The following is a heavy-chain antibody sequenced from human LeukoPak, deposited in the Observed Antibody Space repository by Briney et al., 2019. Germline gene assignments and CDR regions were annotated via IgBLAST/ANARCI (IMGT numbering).Heavy chain of an antibody. D-gene: IGHD3-3*01. CDR1: GFTFSSYG. CDR3: AKGALEWLLGSDD. J-gene: IGHJ4*02. Sequence: PAGSLTLSCAVSGFTFSSYGMHWVRQAQGTGLEWVAVISYDGSNKYHADSVKGRFTISRDDSKNTLYLQMNSLRAEDTAVYYCAKGALEWLLGSDDWGQGTLVTVSS. CDR2: ISYDGSNK. V-gene: IGHV3-30*18.